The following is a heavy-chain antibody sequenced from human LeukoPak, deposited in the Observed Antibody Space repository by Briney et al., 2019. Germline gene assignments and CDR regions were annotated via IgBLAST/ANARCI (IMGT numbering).Heavy chain of an antibody. V-gene: IGHV4-59*01. J-gene: IGHJ3*02. Sequence: SETLSLTCTVSGGSISSYYWSWIRQPPGKGLEWIGYIYYSGSTNSNPSLKSRVTISVDTSKNQFSLKLSSVTAADTAVYYCARASNFYYGSGSYFTRSHAFDIWGQGTMVTVSS. CDR1: GGSISSYY. CDR3: ARASNFYYGSGSYFTRSHAFDI. CDR2: IYYSGST. D-gene: IGHD3-10*01.